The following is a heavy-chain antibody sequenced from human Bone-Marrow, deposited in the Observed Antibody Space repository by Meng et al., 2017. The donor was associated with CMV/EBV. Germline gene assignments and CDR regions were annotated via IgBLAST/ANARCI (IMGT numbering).Heavy chain of an antibody. CDR2: IKSKTDGGTT. CDR1: GFTFSNAW. CDR3: TYTTTGTTSLYYYYGMDV. J-gene: IGHJ6*02. D-gene: IGHD1-1*01. V-gene: IGHV3-15*01. Sequence: GESLKISCAASGFTFSNAWMSWVRQAPGKGLEWVGRIKSKTDGGTTDYAAPVKGRFTISRDDSKNTLYLQMNSLKTEDTAVYYCTYTTTGTTSLYYYYGMDVWGQGPTVTVSS.